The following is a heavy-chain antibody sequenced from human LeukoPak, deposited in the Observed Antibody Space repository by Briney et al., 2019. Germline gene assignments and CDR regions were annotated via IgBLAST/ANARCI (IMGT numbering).Heavy chain of an antibody. D-gene: IGHD3-9*01. J-gene: IGHJ5*02. CDR2: INHSGST. CDR3: ARGPTVLRYFPWFDP. CDR1: GFTFSSYA. V-gene: IGHV4-34*01. Sequence: TGGSLRLSCAASGFTFSSYAMSWVRQAPGKGLEWIGEINHSGSTNYNPSLKSRVTISVDTSKNQFSLKLSSVTAADTAVYYCARGPTVLRYFPWFDPWGQGTLVTVSS.